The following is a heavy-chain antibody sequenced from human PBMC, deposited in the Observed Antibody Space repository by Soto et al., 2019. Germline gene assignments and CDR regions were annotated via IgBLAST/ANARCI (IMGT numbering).Heavy chain of an antibody. Sequence: SETLSLTCTVSGGSISSGGYYWSWIRQHPGEGLEWIGYIYYSGSTYYNPSLKSRVTISVDTSKNQFSLKLSSVTAADTAVYYCARIPTYYYDSSGYYPESNYYGMDVWGQGTTVTVSS. CDR2: IYYSGST. D-gene: IGHD3-22*01. J-gene: IGHJ6*02. V-gene: IGHV4-31*03. CDR1: GGSISSGGYY. CDR3: ARIPTYYYDSSGYYPESNYYGMDV.